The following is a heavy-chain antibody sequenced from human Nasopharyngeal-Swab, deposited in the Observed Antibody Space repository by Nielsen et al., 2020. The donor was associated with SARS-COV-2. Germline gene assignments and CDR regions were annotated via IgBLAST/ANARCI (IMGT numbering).Heavy chain of an antibody. J-gene: IGHJ6*02. CDR2: INHSGST. CDR3: ARGHLPDDFWSGYYIYKTYYYGMDV. Sequence: WIRQPPGKGLEWIGEINHSGSTNYNPSLKSRVTISVDTSKNQFSLKLSSVTAADTAVYYCARGHLPDDFWSGYYIYKTYYYGMDVWGQGTTVTVSS. V-gene: IGHV4-34*01. D-gene: IGHD3-3*01.